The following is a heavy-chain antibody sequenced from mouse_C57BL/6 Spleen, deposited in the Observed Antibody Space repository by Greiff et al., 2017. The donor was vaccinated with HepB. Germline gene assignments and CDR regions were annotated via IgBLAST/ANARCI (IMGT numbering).Heavy chain of an antibody. Sequence: VKLMESGPGLVQPSQILSITCTVSGFSLTSYGVHWVRQSPGKGLEWLGVIWSGGSTDYNAAFISRLSISKDNSKSQVFFKMNSLQADDTAIYYCASDYRFAYWGQGTLVTVSA. J-gene: IGHJ3*01. CDR1: GFSLTSYG. V-gene: IGHV2-2*01. CDR2: IWSGGST. CDR3: ASDYRFAY. D-gene: IGHD2-4*01.